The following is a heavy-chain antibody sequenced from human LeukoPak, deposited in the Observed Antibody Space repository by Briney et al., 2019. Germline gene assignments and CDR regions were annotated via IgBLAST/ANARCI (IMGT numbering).Heavy chain of an antibody. V-gene: IGHV4/OR15-8*01. CDR2: IHHDGRI. Sequence: SETLSLTCDVSGGSIDSTNRWNWVRQPPGKGLEWIGEIHHDGRINYNPSLKSRVTLSVDKSKNQFSLRLNSVTAADTAMNYCARSHDHLWGNYPDYWGQGTLVTVSS. CDR3: ARSHDHLWGNYPDY. CDR1: GGSIDSTNR. J-gene: IGHJ4*02. D-gene: IGHD3-16*02.